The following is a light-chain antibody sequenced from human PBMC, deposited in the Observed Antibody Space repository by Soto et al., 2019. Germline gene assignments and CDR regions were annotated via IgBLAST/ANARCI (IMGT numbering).Light chain of an antibody. CDR1: QSISSW. J-gene: IGKJ1*01. Sequence: DIPMTQSPSTLSASVGDRVTITCRASQSISSWLAWYQQKPGKAPKLLIYKASSLESGVPSRFSGSGSGTEFTLTISSLQPDDFATYYCQQYKDYWTFGQGTTVEIK. V-gene: IGKV1-5*03. CDR3: QQYKDYWT. CDR2: KAS.